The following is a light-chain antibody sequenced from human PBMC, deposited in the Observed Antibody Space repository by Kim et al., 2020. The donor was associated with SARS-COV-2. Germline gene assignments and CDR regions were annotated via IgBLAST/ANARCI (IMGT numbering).Light chain of an antibody. CDR3: QAWDSSTYV. V-gene: IGLV3-1*01. CDR2: QDS. CDR1: KLGDKY. Sequence: SYELTQPPSVSVSPGQTASITCSGDKLGDKYAFWYQQKPGQSPVLVIYQDSKWPSGIPERFSGSNSGNTATLTISGTQAMDEADYYCQAWDSSTYVFGTG. J-gene: IGLJ1*01.